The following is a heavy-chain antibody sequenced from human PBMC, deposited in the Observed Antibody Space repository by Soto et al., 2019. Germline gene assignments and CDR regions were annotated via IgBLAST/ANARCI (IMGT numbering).Heavy chain of an antibody. Sequence: SETLSLTCAVSGGSISSGGYSWSWIRQPPGKGLEWIGYIYHSGSTYYNPSLKSRVTISVDRSKNQFSLKLSSVTAADTAVYYCARGSCVLRFLDWLYHFYYWGQGTLVPVSS. CDR3: ARGSCVLRFLDWLYHFYY. V-gene: IGHV4-30-2*01. CDR1: GGSISSGGYS. D-gene: IGHD3-3*01. J-gene: IGHJ4*02. CDR2: IYHSGST.